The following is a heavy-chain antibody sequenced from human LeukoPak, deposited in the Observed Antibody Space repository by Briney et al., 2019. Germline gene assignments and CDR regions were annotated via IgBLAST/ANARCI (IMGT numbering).Heavy chain of an antibody. Sequence: PGGPLRLSCVVSELTFGSYDMTWVRQAPGKGLEWVSGVNGNGGSTSYADSVKGRFTIFRDNSKNTVYLQMNSLRVEDTAVYYCAKSLYGGCDYWGQGTVVTVSS. J-gene: IGHJ4*02. CDR3: AKSLYGGCDY. V-gene: IGHV3-23*01. D-gene: IGHD3-16*02. CDR1: ELTFGSYD. CDR2: VNGNGGST.